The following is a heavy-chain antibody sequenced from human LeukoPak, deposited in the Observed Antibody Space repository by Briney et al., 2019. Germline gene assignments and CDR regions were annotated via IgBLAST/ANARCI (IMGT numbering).Heavy chain of an antibody. CDR2: IYYSGST. J-gene: IGHJ5*02. CDR3: ARAVVPAAMRGNWFDP. V-gene: IGHV4-59*01. D-gene: IGHD2-2*01. CDR1: GGSISRYY. Sequence: SSETLSLTCTLSGGSISRYYWRWIPQPPGKGLEWIGYIYYSGSTKYNPSLKSRVTISVDTSKNQFSLKLSSVTAADTAVYYCARAVVPAAMRGNWFDPWGQGTLVTVSS.